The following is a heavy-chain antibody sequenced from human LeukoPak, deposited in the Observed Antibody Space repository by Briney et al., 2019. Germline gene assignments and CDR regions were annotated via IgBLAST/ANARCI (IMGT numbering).Heavy chain of an antibody. CDR2: INPNSGGT. CDR3: ARDFKRYSSGWYGARLGY. Sequence: GASVKVSCKASGYTFTGYYMHWVRQAPGQGLEWMGWINPNSGGTNYAQKFQGRVTMTRDTSISTAYMELSRLRSDDTAVYYCARDFKRYSSGWYGARLGYWGQGTLVTVSS. D-gene: IGHD6-19*01. J-gene: IGHJ4*02. V-gene: IGHV1-2*02. CDR1: GYTFTGYY.